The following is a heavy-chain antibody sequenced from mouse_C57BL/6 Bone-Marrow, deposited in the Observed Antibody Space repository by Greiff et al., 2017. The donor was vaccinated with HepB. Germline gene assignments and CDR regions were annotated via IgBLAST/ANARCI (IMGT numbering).Heavy chain of an antibody. D-gene: IGHD1-1*01. CDR1: GYTFTSYG. CDR3: ARIYYGSSSYYFDY. V-gene: IGHV1-81*01. J-gene: IGHJ2*01. Sequence: VQLQQSGAELARPGASVKLSCKASGYTFTSYGISWVKQRTGQGLEWIGEIYPRSGNTYYNEKFKGKATLTVDTSSSTAYMQLSSLTSEDSAVYYCARIYYGSSSYYFDYWGQGTTLTVSS. CDR2: IYPRSGNT.